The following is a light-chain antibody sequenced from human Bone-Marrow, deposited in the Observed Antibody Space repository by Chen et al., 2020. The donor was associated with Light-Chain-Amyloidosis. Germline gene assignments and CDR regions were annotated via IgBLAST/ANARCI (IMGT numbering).Light chain of an antibody. CDR1: SSDVGGYNY. J-gene: IGLJ1*01. V-gene: IGLV2-11*01. CDR2: GVS. Sequence: QSALTQPRSVSGSPGQAVAISCTGTSSDVGGYNYVSWYQQHPGTAPKLIIYGVSERPSGVPDRFSGSKSGNTASLTISVLQAEDEADYYCCSYAGTYTFFVFGTGTKVTVL. CDR3: CSYAGTYTFFV.